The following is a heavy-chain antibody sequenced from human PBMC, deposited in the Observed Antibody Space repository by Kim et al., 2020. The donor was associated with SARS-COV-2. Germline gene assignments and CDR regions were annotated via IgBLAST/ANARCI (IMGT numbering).Heavy chain of an antibody. CDR2: DDSET. V-gene: IGHV3-7*04. J-gene: IGHJ4*02. CDR3: ARGTTVDY. D-gene: IGHD4-17*01. Sequence: DDSETHDVDSVKGRFTIPRDNVNNTLFLQMSSLGAEDTAVYYWARGTTVDYWGQGTLVTVSS.